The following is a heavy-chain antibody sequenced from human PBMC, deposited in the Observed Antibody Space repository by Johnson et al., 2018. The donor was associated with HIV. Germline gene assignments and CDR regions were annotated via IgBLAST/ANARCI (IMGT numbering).Heavy chain of an antibody. V-gene: IGHV3-13*01. CDR2: IGTTGDT. CDR1: GFTFSSYD. CDR3: ARTLGFGTEDAFDI. D-gene: IGHD3-10*01. Sequence: VQLVESGGALVQPGGSLRLSCAASGFTFSSYDMHWVRQATGKGLEWVSSIGTTGDTYYPCSVKGRFTISREDAKNSLYLKMNSLRAGDTAVYYCARTLGFGTEDAFDIWGHGTMVTVSS. J-gene: IGHJ3*02.